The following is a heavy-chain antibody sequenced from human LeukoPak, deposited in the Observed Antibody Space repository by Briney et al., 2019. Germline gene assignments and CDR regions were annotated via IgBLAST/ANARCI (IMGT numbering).Heavy chain of an antibody. J-gene: IGHJ4*02. CDR2: ISNGGDTK. V-gene: IGHV3-30*13. Sequence: GGSLRLSCAVSGFTFSSYSMNWVRQAPGKGLEWVAVISNGGDTKFYADSVKGRFTISRDNSKNSLYLQVNRVRPEDTALFYCARGGETASTGWAMIDYWGQGSLVTVSS. CDR3: ARGGETASTGWAMIDY. D-gene: IGHD3-16*01. CDR1: GFTFSSYS.